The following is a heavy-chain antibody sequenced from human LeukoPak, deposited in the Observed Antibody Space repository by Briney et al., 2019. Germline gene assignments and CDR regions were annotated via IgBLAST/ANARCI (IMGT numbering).Heavy chain of an antibody. D-gene: IGHD2-15*01. CDR1: GFTFSSYA. J-gene: IGHJ5*02. CDR3: ARDRDDGARWWFDP. CDR2: ISSSSSYI. Sequence: GGSLRLSCAASGFTFSSYAMNWVRQAPGKGLEWVSSISSSSSYIYYADSVKGRFTISRDNAKNSLYLQMNSLRAEDTAVYYCARDRDDGARWWFDPWGQGTLVTVSS. V-gene: IGHV3-21*01.